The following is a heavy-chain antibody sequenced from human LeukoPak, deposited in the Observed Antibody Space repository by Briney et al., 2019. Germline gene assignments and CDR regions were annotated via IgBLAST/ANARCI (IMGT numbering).Heavy chain of an antibody. D-gene: IGHD6-6*01. J-gene: IGHJ6*03. Sequence: PGGSLRLSCAASGFTFSSYAMSWVRQAPGKGLEWVSTITGGGSTTYYADSVKGRFTISRDNSKNTLYLQMNSLRAEGTAVYYCARDSTRYSSSSWDYYYMDVWGKGTTVTVSS. CDR2: ITGGGSTT. CDR1: GFTFSSYA. V-gene: IGHV3-23*01. CDR3: ARDSTRYSSSSWDYYYMDV.